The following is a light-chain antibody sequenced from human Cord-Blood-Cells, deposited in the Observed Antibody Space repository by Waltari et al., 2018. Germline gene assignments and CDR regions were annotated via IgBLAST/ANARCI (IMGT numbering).Light chain of an antibody. Sequence: DIQMTQSPSTLSASVGDRVTITCRASQSISSWLAWYQQKPGKAPKLLIYDASSLESGVPSRFSGSGSGTEFTLTISSLQPDDFATYYCQQYNSYSTVGQGP. CDR3: QQYNSYST. CDR1: QSISSW. V-gene: IGKV1-5*01. J-gene: IGKJ1*01. CDR2: DAS.